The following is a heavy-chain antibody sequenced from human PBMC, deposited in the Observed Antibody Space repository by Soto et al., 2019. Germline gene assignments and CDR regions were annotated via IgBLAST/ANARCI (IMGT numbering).Heavy chain of an antibody. J-gene: IGHJ6*03. V-gene: IGHV3-23*01. CDR2: ISGSGNTK. CDR3: AKNAFGDYYYYMDV. D-gene: IGHD3-10*01. Sequence: EVQLLESGGGLIQPGGSLRLSCAASGLTFSSYAMTWVRQAPGKGLEWVAGISGSGNTKYHADSVKGRFTISRDNSKNTLLLQMNSLRAEDTALYYCAKNAFGDYYYYMDVWGKGDTVTVSS. CDR1: GLTFSSYA.